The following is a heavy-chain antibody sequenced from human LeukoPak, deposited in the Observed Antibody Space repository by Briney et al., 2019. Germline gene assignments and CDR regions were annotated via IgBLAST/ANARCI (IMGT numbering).Heavy chain of an antibody. CDR2: IYYRGST. J-gene: IGHJ3*01. D-gene: IGHD1-7*01. Sequence: SQTLSLTCSVSGDSIARGGYYWTWIRHHPGKGLEWIGYIYYRGSTYYNPSLQSRLTISVDTSKNQFSLSLNSVTAADTAIYYCARDNNWDLGVAFDVWGQGTMVTVSS. CDR3: ARDNNWDLGVAFDV. CDR1: GDSIARGGYY. V-gene: IGHV4-31*03.